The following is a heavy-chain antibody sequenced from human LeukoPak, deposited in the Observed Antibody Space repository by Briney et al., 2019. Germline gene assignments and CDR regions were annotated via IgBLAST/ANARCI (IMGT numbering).Heavy chain of an antibody. V-gene: IGHV5-51*01. D-gene: IGHD4-17*01. CDR3: ARTFGRDYAHYYMDV. CDR2: IYPGGSDT. CDR1: GYSFTSYW. Sequence: GESLKISCQGSGYSFTSYWIAWVRQMPGKGLEWMGIIYPGGSDTTYSPSFQGQVTISADKSISTAYLQWSSLKASDTAMYYCARTFGRDYAHYYMDVWGKGTTVTVSS. J-gene: IGHJ6*03.